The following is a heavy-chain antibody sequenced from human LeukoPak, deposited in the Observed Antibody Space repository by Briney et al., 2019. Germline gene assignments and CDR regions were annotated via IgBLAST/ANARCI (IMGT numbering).Heavy chain of an antibody. D-gene: IGHD6-6*01. CDR3: ARGSMSLRIDY. CDR2: VYSGGST. Sequence: GGSLRLSCAASGFTFSSYSMNWVRQAPGKGLEWVSVVYSGGSTYYADSVKGRFTISRDNSKNTLYLQMKSLKAEDTAVYYCARGSMSLRIDYWGQGTLVTVSS. J-gene: IGHJ4*02. CDR1: GFTFSSYS. V-gene: IGHV3-53*01.